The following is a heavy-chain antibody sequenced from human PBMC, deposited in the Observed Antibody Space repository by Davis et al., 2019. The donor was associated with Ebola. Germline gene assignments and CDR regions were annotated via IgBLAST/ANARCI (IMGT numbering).Heavy chain of an antibody. CDR2: IYYSGST. CDR3: ARAPEEQWLGGGWFDP. Sequence: PSETLSLTCTVSGGSISSYYWSWIRQPPGKGLEWIGYIYYSGSTNYNPSLKSRVTISVDTSKNQFSLKLSSVTAADTAVYYCARAPEEQWLGGGWFDPWGQGTLVTVSS. CDR1: GGSISSYY. V-gene: IGHV4-59*01. D-gene: IGHD6-19*01. J-gene: IGHJ5*02.